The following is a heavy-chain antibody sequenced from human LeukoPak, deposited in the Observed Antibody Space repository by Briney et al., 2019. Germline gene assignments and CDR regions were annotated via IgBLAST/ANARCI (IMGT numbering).Heavy chain of an antibody. CDR2: IYYSGST. CDR1: GGSISSYY. V-gene: IGHV4-59*01. J-gene: IGHJ2*01. D-gene: IGHD3-22*01. CDR3: ARVPVPYYYDSSGYYARYFDL. Sequence: SETLSLTCTVSGGSISSYYWSWIRQPPGKGLEWIGYIYYSGSTNYNPSLKSRVTISVDTSKNQFSLKLSSVTAADTAVYYCARVPVPYYYDSSGYYARYFDLWGRGTLVTVSS.